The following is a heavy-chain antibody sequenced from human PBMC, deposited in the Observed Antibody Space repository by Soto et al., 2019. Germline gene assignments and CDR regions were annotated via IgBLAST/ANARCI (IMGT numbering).Heavy chain of an antibody. V-gene: IGHV4-59*01. J-gene: IGHJ5*02. D-gene: IGHD2-8*01. CDR2: IYYSGST. CDR3: AKVNELYGWFAP. Sequence: SETLSLTCTVSGGSISSYYWSWIRQPPGKGLEWIGYIYYSGSTNYNPSLKSRVTISVDTSKNQFSLKLSSVTAADTAVYYCAKVNELYGWFAPWXQGTLVTVSS. CDR1: GGSISSYY.